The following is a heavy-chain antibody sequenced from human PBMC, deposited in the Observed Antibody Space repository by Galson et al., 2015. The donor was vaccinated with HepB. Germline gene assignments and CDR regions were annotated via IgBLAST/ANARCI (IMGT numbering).Heavy chain of an antibody. CDR3: ASDYGGNSLFEVADY. V-gene: IGHV3-7*05. CDR1: GFTFSSYR. CDR2: IKQDGSEK. Sequence: SLRLSCAASGFTFSSYRMSWVRQAPGKGLEWVANIKQDGSEKYYVDSVKGRFTISRDNAKNSLYLQMNSLRAEDTAVYYCASDYGGNSLFEVADYWGQGTLVTVSS. D-gene: IGHD4-23*01. J-gene: IGHJ4*02.